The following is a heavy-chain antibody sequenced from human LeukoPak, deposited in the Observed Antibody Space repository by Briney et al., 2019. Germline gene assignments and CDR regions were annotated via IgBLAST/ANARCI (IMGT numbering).Heavy chain of an antibody. J-gene: IGHJ2*01. V-gene: IGHV3-9*01. Sequence: GGSLRLSCAASGFTFDDYAMHWVRQAPGKGLEWVSGISWNSGSIGYADSVKGRFTISRDNAKNSLYLQMNSLRAEDTALYYCAKEIDGTLSDNWYFDLWGRGTLVTVSS. CDR3: AKEIDGTLSDNWYFDL. CDR2: ISWNSGSI. D-gene: IGHD6-13*01. CDR1: GFTFDDYA.